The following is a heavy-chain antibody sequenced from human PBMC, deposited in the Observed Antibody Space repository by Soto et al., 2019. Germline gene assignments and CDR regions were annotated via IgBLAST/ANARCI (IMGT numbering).Heavy chain of an antibody. CDR2: IYYSGST. D-gene: IGHD3-22*01. Sequence: SSETLSFTCTVSGGSIISYYWSWIRQPPGKGLEWIGYIYYSGSTNYNPSLKSRVTISVDTSENQFSLKLSSVTAADTAVYYCARSRGGYFGYWGQGTLVTVS. CDR1: GGSIISYY. J-gene: IGHJ4*02. CDR3: ARSRGGYFGY. V-gene: IGHV4-59*01.